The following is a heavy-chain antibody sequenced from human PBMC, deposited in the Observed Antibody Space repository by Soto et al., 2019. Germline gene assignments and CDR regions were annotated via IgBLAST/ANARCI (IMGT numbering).Heavy chain of an antibody. V-gene: IGHV1-69*01. Sequence: QVQLVQSGAEVKKPGSSVKVSCKASGGTFSSYAISWVRQAPGQGLEWMGGIIPIFGTANYAQKFQGRVTITAGESTSTAYMELSSLRSEDTAVYYCARADSLQLWTTKGAFDIWGQGTMVTVSS. D-gene: IGHD5-18*01. CDR1: GGTFSSYA. CDR3: ARADSLQLWTTKGAFDI. J-gene: IGHJ3*02. CDR2: IIPIFGTA.